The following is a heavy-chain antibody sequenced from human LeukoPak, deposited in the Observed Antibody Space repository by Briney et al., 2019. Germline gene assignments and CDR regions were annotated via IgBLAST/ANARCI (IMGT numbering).Heavy chain of an antibody. V-gene: IGHV3-53*01. J-gene: IGHJ4*02. Sequence: GGSLRLPCAASGFTVSSKYMTWVRQAPGKGLEWVSLIYSAGSTYYAGSVKGRFTISRDNSKNTLYLQMNSLKAEDTAVYYCARAPLLYFDWCYFDYWGQGTLVTVSS. D-gene: IGHD3-9*01. CDR3: ARAPLLYFDWCYFDY. CDR2: IYSAGST. CDR1: GFTVSSKY.